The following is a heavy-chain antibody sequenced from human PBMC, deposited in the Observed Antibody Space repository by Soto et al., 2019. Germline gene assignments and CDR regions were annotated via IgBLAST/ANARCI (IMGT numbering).Heavy chain of an antibody. D-gene: IGHD2-2*01. J-gene: IGHJ5*02. Sequence: SSETLSLTCTVSGGSISSSSYYWGWIRQPPGKGLEWIGSIYYSGSTYYNPSLKSRVTISVDTSKNQFSLKLSSVTAADTAVYYCARLLQRNIVVVSAAMPGIYGEYNWFDPWGQGTLVTVSS. V-gene: IGHV4-39*01. CDR2: IYYSGST. CDR1: GGSISSSSYY. CDR3: ARLLQRNIVVVSAAMPGIYGEYNWFDP.